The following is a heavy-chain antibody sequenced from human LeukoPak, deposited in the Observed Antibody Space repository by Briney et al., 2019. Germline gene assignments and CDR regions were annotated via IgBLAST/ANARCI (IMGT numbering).Heavy chain of an antibody. J-gene: IGHJ6*04. V-gene: IGHV4-30-4*01. Sequence: PSETLSLTCTVSGGSISSGDYYWSWIRQPPGKGLEWIGYIYYSGSTYYNPSLKSRATISVDTSKNQFSLKLSSVTAADTAVYYCARDRSVSGYYYGMDVWGKGTTVTVSS. CDR2: IYYSGST. CDR1: GGSISSGDYY. D-gene: IGHD3-10*01. CDR3: ARDRSVSGYYYGMDV.